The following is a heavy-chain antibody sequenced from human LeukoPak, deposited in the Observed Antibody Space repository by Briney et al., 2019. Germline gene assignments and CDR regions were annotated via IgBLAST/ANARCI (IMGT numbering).Heavy chain of an antibody. V-gene: IGHV3-53*01. CDR1: GFTVSSNY. CDR2: IYSGGST. D-gene: IGHD6-19*01. Sequence: GGSLRLSCAASGFTVSSNYMSWVRQAPGKGLEWVSVIYSGGSTYYADSVKGRFTISRDNSKNTLYLQMNSLRTEDTAVYYCARAVAGRPDYWGQGTLVTVSS. J-gene: IGHJ4*02. CDR3: ARAVAGRPDY.